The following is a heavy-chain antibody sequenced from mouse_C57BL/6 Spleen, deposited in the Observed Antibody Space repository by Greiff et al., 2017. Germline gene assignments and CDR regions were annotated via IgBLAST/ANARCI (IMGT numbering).Heavy chain of an antibody. V-gene: IGHV1-66*01. CDR1: GYSFTSYY. CDR2: IYPGSGNT. CDR3: ARGLGLYYFDY. Sequence: QVQLQQSGPELVKPGASVKISCKASGYSFTSYYIHWVKQRPGQGLEWIGWIYPGSGNTKYNEKFKGKATLTADTSSSTAYMQLSSLTSEDSAVYYCARGLGLYYFDYWGQGTTLTVSS. J-gene: IGHJ2*01. D-gene: IGHD3-3*01.